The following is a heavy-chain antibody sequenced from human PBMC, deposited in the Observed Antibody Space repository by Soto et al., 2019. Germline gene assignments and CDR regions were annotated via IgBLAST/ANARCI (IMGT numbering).Heavy chain of an antibody. CDR3: ARDRWFDP. V-gene: IGHV4-38-2*02. CDR2: IYHSGST. CDR1: GYSISSGYY. Sequence: SETLSLTCAVSGYSISSGYYWGWIRQPPGKGMEWIGSIYHSGSTYYNPSLKSRVNISVDTSKNQFSLKLSSVTAADTAVYYCARDRWFDPWGQGTLVT. J-gene: IGHJ5*02.